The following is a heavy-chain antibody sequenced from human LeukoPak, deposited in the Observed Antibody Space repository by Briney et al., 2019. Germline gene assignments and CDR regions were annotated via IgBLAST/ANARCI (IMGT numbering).Heavy chain of an antibody. CDR3: AKDMNYYGSGSWDY. D-gene: IGHD3-10*01. Sequence: GGSLRLSCAASGFTFYNYGMQWVRQAPGEGLEWVAFIRYDGSNTYYADSVKGRFTISRDNSKNTLDLQMNSLRAEDTAVYYCAKDMNYYGSGSWDYWGQGTLVTVSS. CDR1: GFTFYNYG. J-gene: IGHJ4*02. CDR2: IRYDGSNT. V-gene: IGHV3-30*02.